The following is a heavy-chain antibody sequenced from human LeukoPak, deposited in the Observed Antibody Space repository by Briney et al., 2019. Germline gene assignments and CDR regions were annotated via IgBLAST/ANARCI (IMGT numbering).Heavy chain of an antibody. J-gene: IGHJ5*02. CDR3: ATDRRIVVVPAAMRGWFDP. CDR1: GYTLTELS. V-gene: IGHV1-24*01. Sequence: GASVKVSCKVSGYTLTELSMHWVRQAPGKGLEWMGGFDPEDGETIYAQKFQGRVTMTEDTSTDTAYMELSSLRSEDTAVYYCATDRRIVVVPAAMRGWFDPWGQGTLVTVSS. D-gene: IGHD2-2*01. CDR2: FDPEDGET.